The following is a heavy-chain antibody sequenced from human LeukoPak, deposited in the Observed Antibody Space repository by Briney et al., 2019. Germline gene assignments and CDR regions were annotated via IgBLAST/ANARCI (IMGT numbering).Heavy chain of an antibody. Sequence: SETLSLTCTVSGGSISSYYWSWIRQPPGKGLEWIGNIYYTGSTNYNPSLKSRVTISVDTSKNQFSLRLSSVTAADTAVYYCARPCSSGWRGAFDVWGQGTMVTVSS. CDR3: ARPCSSGWRGAFDV. J-gene: IGHJ3*01. D-gene: IGHD6-25*01. V-gene: IGHV4-59*01. CDR1: GGSISSYY. CDR2: IYYTGST.